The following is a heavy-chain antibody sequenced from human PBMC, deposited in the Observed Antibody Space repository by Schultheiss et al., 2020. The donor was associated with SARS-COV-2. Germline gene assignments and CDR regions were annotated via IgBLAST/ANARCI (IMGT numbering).Heavy chain of an antibody. CDR3: ARVRGGSYDY. V-gene: IGHV3-64*01. D-gene: IGHD1-26*01. CDR1: GFTFSSYA. J-gene: IGHJ4*02. Sequence: GGSLRLSCAASGFTFSSYAMHWVRQAPGKGLEYVSAISSNGGSTYYANSVKGRFTISRDNSKNSLYLQMNSLRAEDTAVYYCARVRGGSYDYWGQGTLVTVSS. CDR2: ISSNGGST.